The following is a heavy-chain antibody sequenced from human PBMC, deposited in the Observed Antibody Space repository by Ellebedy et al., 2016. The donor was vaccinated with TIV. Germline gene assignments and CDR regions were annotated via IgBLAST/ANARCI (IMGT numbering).Heavy chain of an antibody. CDR2: IKQGGSEK. CDR1: GFTFTAYW. Sequence: GGSLRLSCAASGFTFTAYWMTWVRQAPGKGPEWVANIKQGGSEKYYVDSVKGRFTISRDNAKNSLYLQMNSLRAEDTAVYYCARGGNTAMVIDGFDPWGQGTLVTVSS. D-gene: IGHD5-18*01. J-gene: IGHJ5*02. V-gene: IGHV3-7*03. CDR3: ARGGNTAMVIDGFDP.